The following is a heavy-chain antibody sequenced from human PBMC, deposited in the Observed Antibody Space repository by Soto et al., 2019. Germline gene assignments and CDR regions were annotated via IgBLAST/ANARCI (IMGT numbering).Heavy chain of an antibody. D-gene: IGHD5-12*01. CDR1: GGSFSGYY. J-gene: IGHJ6*02. CDR3: ARGIRWLNYYYYGMDV. V-gene: IGHV4-34*01. Sequence: SLTCAVYGGSFSGYYWSWIRQPPGKGLEWIGEINHSGSTNYNPSLKSRVTISVDTSKNQFSLKLSSVTAADTAVYYCARGIRWLNYYYYGMDVWGQGTTVTVSS. CDR2: INHSGST.